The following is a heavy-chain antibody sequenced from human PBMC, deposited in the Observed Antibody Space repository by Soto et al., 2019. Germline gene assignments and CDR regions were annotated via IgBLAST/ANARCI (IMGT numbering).Heavy chain of an antibody. CDR1: GFTFSSYA. J-gene: IGHJ3*02. CDR3: ARGGGSTEGAFDI. Sequence: QVQLVESGGGVVQPGRSLRLSCAASGFTFSSYAMHWVRQAPGKGLEWVAVISYDGRNKYYADSVKGRFTISRDNSKNTLYLQMNSLRAEDTAVYYCARGGGSTEGAFDIWGQGTMVTVSS. CDR2: ISYDGRNK. V-gene: IGHV3-30*04. D-gene: IGHD1-26*01.